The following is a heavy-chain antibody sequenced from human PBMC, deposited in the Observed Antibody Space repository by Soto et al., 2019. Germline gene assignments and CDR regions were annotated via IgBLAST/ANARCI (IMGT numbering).Heavy chain of an antibody. Sequence: VKLCCKASGFTITSSSVQWARRASGQRLEWIGWIVVGSGNTNYAQKFQERVTITRDMSTSTAYMELSSLRSEDTAVYYCAAEGSGSYYSEYYGMDVWGQGTTVTVSS. V-gene: IGHV1-58*01. D-gene: IGHD1-26*01. J-gene: IGHJ6*02. CDR3: AAEGSGSYYSEYYGMDV. CDR2: IVVGSGNT. CDR1: GFTITSSS.